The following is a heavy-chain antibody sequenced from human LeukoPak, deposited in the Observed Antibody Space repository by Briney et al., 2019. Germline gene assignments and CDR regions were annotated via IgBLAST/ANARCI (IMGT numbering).Heavy chain of an antibody. D-gene: IGHD3-10*02. CDR1: GFSFSSYG. V-gene: IGHV3-30*18. Sequence: GGSLRLSCAASGFSFSSYGMHWVRQAPGKGLEWVAVISYDGSNKYYVDSVKGRFTISRDNSKNTLYLQMNSLRAEDTAVYYCAELGITMIGGVWGKGTTVTISS. CDR3: AELGITMIGGV. J-gene: IGHJ6*04. CDR2: ISYDGSNK.